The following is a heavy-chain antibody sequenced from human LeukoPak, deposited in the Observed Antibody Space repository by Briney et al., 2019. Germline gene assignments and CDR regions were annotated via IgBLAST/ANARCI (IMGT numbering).Heavy chain of an antibody. D-gene: IGHD2-2*01. Sequence: GGSLRVSCEASAFTFRNYWMSWVRQAPGKGLKWVANIKHDGSEKYYVDSVKGRFTISRDNAKNSLYLQMNNLRAEDTAVYYCARYCSSTSCNDAFDMWGQGTMVTVSS. V-gene: IGHV3-7*01. CDR3: ARYCSSTSCNDAFDM. CDR1: AFTFRNYW. J-gene: IGHJ3*02. CDR2: IKHDGSEK.